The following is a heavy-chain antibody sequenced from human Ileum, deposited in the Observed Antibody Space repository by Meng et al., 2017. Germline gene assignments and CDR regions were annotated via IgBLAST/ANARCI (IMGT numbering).Heavy chain of an antibody. J-gene: IGHJ4*02. Sequence: QVQLQAPGPGLGKPSGTLSLPCAVSGGSISSSNWWSWVRQPPGKGLEWIGEIYHSGSTNYNPSLKSRVTISVDKSKNQFSLKLSSVTAADTAVYYCASLRYNWNYSADYWGQGTLVTVSS. V-gene: IGHV4-4*02. CDR3: ASLRYNWNYSADY. D-gene: IGHD1-7*01. CDR2: IYHSGST. CDR1: GGSISSSNW.